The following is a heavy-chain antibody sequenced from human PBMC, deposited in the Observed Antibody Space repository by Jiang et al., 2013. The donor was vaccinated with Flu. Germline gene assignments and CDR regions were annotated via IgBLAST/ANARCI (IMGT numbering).Heavy chain of an antibody. CDR1: GGSISSGGYY. CDR2: IYYSGST. D-gene: IGHD6-13*01. CDR3: ARDSSSWSDAFDI. V-gene: IGHV4-31*03. J-gene: IGHJ3*02. Sequence: GSGLVKPSQTLSLTCTVSGGSISSGGYYWSWIRQHPGKGLEWIGYIYYSGSTYYNPSLKSRVTISVDTSKNQFSLKLSSVTAADTAVYYCARDSSSWSDAFDIWGQGTMVTVSS.